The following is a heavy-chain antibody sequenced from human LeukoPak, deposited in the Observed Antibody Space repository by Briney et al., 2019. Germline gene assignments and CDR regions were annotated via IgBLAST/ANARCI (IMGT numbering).Heavy chain of an antibody. V-gene: IGHV3-30*14. CDR3: AKDAYYGSGKRIDY. D-gene: IGHD3-10*01. CDR2: MSYDGSNK. CDR1: GFTFRSYA. J-gene: IGHJ4*02. Sequence: PGGSLRLSCAASGFTFRSYAMHWVRQAPGKGLEWVAVMSYDGSNKYYGDSVKGRFTISRDNSKNTLYLQMNSLRAEDTAVYYCAKDAYYGSGKRIDYWGQGTLVTVSS.